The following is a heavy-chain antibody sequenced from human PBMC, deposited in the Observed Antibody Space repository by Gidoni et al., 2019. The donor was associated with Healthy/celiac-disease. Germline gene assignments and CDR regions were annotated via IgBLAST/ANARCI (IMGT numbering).Heavy chain of an antibody. CDR3: ARAYSSGWYLY. CDR2: IKQDGSEK. CDR1: GFTFSSYW. J-gene: IGHJ4*02. Sequence: EVQLVESGGGLVQPGGSLRLSCASSGFTFSSYWMSWVRQAPGKGLEWVDNIKQDGSEKYYVDSVKGRFTISRDNAKNSLYLQMNSLRAEDTAVYYCARAYSSGWYLYWGQGTLVTVSS. D-gene: IGHD6-19*01. V-gene: IGHV3-7*03.